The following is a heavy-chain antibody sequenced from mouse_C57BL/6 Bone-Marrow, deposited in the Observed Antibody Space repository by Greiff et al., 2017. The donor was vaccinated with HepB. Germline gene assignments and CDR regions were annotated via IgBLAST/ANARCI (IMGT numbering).Heavy chain of an antibody. CDR3: ARHEVAGLGMDY. J-gene: IGHJ4*01. Sequence: QVQLQHSGAELVKPGASVKLSCKASGYTFTEYTIHWVKQRSGQGLEWIGWFYPGSGSIKYNEKFKDKATLTADKSSSTVYMERSRLTSEDSAVYCCARHEVAGLGMDYWGQGTSVTVSS. V-gene: IGHV1-62-2*01. CDR2: FYPGSGSI. CDR1: GYTFTEYT. D-gene: IGHD3-3*01.